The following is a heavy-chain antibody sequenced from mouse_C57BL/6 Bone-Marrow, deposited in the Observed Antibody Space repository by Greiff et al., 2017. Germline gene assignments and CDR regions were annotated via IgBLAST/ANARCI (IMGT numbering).Heavy chain of an antibody. Sequence: QVQLQQPGADLVKPGASVKLSCKASGYTFTSYWMNWVKQRPGQGLEWIGYINPSDGGTNYNEKFKSKATLTVDKSSSTAYMQLSGLASEDSAFYFCARDYGCFDDWGRGTTRTVSS. V-gene: IGHV1-53*01. J-gene: IGHJ2*01. CDR1: GYTFTSYW. D-gene: IGHD1-1*01. CDR2: INPSDGGT. CDR3: ARDYGCFDD.